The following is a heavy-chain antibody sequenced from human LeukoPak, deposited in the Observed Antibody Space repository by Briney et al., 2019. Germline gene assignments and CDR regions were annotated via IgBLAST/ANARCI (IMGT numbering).Heavy chain of an antibody. CDR3: ARAGILSTGDYLDP. Sequence: SETLSLTCTVSGGSITSGTFYWGSTRQPPGKGLEWIGTSHHSGSTSYNPSLQSRATISVDTSNNQFSLKLSSVTAADTAVYYCARAGILSTGDYLDPWGQGTLVTVSS. J-gene: IGHJ5*02. CDR2: SHHSGST. V-gene: IGHV4-39*07. D-gene: IGHD5/OR15-5a*01. CDR1: GGSITSGTFY.